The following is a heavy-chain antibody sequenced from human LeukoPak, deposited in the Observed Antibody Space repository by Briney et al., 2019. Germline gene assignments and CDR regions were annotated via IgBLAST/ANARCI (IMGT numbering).Heavy chain of an antibody. J-gene: IGHJ6*04. D-gene: IGHD1-1*01. CDR3: ARDLNWNVRDYYYGMDV. CDR2: INPSGGST. CDR1: GYTLTSYY. Sequence: ASVKVSCKASGYTLTSYYMHWVRQAPGQGLEWMGIINPSGGSTSYAQKFQGRVTMTRDTSTSTVYMELSSLRSEDTAVYYCARDLNWNVRDYYYGMDVWGKGTTVTVSS. V-gene: IGHV1-46*01.